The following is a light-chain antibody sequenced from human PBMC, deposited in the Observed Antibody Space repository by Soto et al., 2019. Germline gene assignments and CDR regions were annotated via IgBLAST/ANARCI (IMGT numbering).Light chain of an antibody. CDR3: MQSTQLPPT. V-gene: IGKV2D-29*02. CDR1: QSLLHIPGETF. Sequence: DVVMTQTPLSLSVAPGQPASISCKSSQSLLHIPGETFLFWYLQKPGQSPQLLIYEVSTRVSGVPDRFSGSGSGTDFTLEISRVETDDFGIYYCMQSTQLPPTFGQGTRLGIE. CDR2: EVS. J-gene: IGKJ5*01.